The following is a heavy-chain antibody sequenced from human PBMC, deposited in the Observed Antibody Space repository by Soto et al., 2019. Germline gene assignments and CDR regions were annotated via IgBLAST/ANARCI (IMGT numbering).Heavy chain of an antibody. CDR1: GGSISSGDYY. CDR3: ARWLGHGPHFDY. Sequence: SETLSLTCTVSGGSISSGDYYWSWVRQPQGKGLEWIGYIYYSGSTYYNPSHKRRVTISVDTSKNQSSLKLSSVTAADTAVYFCARWLGHGPHFDYWGQGTLVTVS. V-gene: IGHV4-30-4*01. CDR2: IYYSGST. J-gene: IGHJ4*02. D-gene: IGHD3-22*01.